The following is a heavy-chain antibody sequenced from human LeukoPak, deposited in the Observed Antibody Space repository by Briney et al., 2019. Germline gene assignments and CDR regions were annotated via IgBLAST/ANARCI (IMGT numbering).Heavy chain of an antibody. J-gene: IGHJ4*02. Sequence: PGGSLRLSCAASGFTVSSNYMSWVRQAPGKGLEWVSVIYSGGSTYYADSVKGRFTISRDNSKNTLYLQMNSLGAEDTAVYYCARFGSSWDLDYWGQGTLVTVSS. CDR3: ARFGSSWDLDY. CDR2: IYSGGST. D-gene: IGHD6-13*01. CDR1: GFTVSSNY. V-gene: IGHV3-66*02.